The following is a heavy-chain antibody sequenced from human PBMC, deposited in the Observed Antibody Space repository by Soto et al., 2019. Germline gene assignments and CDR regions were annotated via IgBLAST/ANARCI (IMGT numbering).Heavy chain of an antibody. CDR3: ARDALALFDS. J-gene: IGHJ4*02. CDR1: DGSVSSGSYY. V-gene: IGHV4-61*01. D-gene: IGHD5-12*01. Sequence: SETLALTCTVSDGSVSSGSYYWTWIRQPPGKGLEWIGSIYSSGSTLYTPSLKSRVIISVDTSMNQFSLKLSYVTAAETAVYYWARDALALFDSWGQGTLVTVSS. CDR2: IYSSGST.